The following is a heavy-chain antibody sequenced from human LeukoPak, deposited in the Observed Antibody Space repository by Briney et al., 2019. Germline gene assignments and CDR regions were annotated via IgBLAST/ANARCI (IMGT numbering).Heavy chain of an antibody. J-gene: IGHJ4*02. CDR3: ASLVATISN. D-gene: IGHD5-12*01. CDR2: ISSSSSYK. CDR1: GFTFSSYS. V-gene: IGHV3-21*01. Sequence: GGSLRLSCAASGFTFSSYSMNWVRQAPGKGLEWVSSISSSSSYKYYADSVKGRFTISRDNAKNSLYLQMNSLRAEDTAVYYCASLVATISNWGQGTLVTVSS.